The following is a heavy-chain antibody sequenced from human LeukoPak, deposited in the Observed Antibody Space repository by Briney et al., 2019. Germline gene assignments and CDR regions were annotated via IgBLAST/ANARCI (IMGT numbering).Heavy chain of an antibody. Sequence: PGGSLRLSCAASGFTFSSYGMHWVRQAPGKGLEWVAVISYDGSNKYYADSVKGRFTISRDNSKNTLYLQMNSLRAEDTAVYYCAREKVYGDFDYWGQGTLVTVSS. V-gene: IGHV3-30*03. J-gene: IGHJ4*02. CDR3: AREKVYGDFDY. CDR2: ISYDGSNK. CDR1: GFTFSSYG. D-gene: IGHD4-17*01.